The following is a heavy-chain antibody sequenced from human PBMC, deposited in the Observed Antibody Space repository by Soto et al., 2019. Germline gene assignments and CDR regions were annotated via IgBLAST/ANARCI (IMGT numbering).Heavy chain of an antibody. D-gene: IGHD5-12*01. V-gene: IGHV4-31*03. Sequence: SETLSLTCTVSGGSISSGGYYGSWIRQHPGKGLEWIGYIYYSGSTYYNPSLKSRVTISVDTSKNQFSLKLSSVTAADTAVYYCARGLTSSGYDPNYYYYMDVWGKGTTVTVSS. CDR2: IYYSGST. J-gene: IGHJ6*03. CDR3: ARGLTSSGYDPNYYYYMDV. CDR1: GGSISSGGYY.